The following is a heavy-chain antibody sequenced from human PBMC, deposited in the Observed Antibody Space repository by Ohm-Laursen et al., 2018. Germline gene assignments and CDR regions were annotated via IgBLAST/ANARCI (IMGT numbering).Heavy chain of an antibody. CDR2: ITSDGTST. CDR3: ARNPYDY. Sequence: SLRLSCAASGFTFSNHWMHWVRQAPGEGLVWVSRITSDGTSTAYADSVRGRFTISRDTAKNTLYLQMNSLRVEDTAVYYCARNPYDYWGQGTLVTVSS. J-gene: IGHJ4*02. V-gene: IGHV3-74*01. D-gene: IGHD1-14*01. CDR1: GFTFSNHW.